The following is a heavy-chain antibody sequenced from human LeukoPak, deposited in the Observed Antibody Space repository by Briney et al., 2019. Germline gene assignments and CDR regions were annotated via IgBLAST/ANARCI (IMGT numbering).Heavy chain of an antibody. CDR1: GFTVSSNY. V-gene: IGHV3-53*01. CDR3: AKGNWRYFDY. CDR2: IYSGGST. J-gene: IGHJ4*02. Sequence: GGSLRLSCAASGFTVSSNYMSWVRQAPGKGLEWVSVIYSGGSTYYADSVKGRFTISRDNSKNTLYLQMNSLGADDTAVYYCAKGNWRYFDYWGQGTLVTVSS. D-gene: IGHD1-1*01.